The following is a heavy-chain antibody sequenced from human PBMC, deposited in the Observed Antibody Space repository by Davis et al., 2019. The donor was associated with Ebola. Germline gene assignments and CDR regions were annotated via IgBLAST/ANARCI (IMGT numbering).Heavy chain of an antibody. CDR3: ARDMGVVVAAILYYYYGMDV. D-gene: IGHD2-15*01. CDR1: GFTFNGYT. Sequence: GESLKISCAASGFTFNGYTMNWVRQAPGRGLEWVSSISSSGNYLYETDSLKGRFTISRDNAKNSLYLQMNSLRAEDTAVYYCARDMGVVVAAILYYYYGMDVWGQGTTVTVSS. V-gene: IGHV3-21*01. CDR2: ISSSGNYL. J-gene: IGHJ6*02.